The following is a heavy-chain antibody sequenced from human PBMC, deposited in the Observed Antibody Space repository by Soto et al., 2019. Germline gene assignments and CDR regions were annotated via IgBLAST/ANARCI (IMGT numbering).Heavy chain of an antibody. CDR1: GCTFTSYG. D-gene: IGHD6-19*01. Sequence: ASVKVSCKASGCTFTSYGISWVRQAPGQGLEWMGWISAYNGNTNYAQKLQGRVTMTTDTSTSTAYMELRSLRSDDTAVYYCARDDLYSSGWYSYYYYGMDVWGQGTTVTVSS. CDR2: ISAYNGNT. CDR3: ARDDLYSSGWYSYYYYGMDV. V-gene: IGHV1-18*04. J-gene: IGHJ6*02.